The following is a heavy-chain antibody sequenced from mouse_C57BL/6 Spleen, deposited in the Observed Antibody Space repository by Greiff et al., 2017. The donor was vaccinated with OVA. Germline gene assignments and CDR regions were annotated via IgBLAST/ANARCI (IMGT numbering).Heavy chain of an antibody. J-gene: IGHJ2*01. CDR3: AGPQSVGSFDY. D-gene: IGHD1-1*02. Sequence: EVQGVESGAGLVKPGGSLKLSCAASGFTFSDYGMPWVLQAPVKGLEWVAYISSGSSTIYYADTVKGQFTISIDNAKNTLFLQMTSLRSEDTAMYYCAGPQSVGSFDYWGQGTTLTVSS. V-gene: IGHV5-17*01. CDR2: ISSGSSTI. CDR1: GFTFSDYG.